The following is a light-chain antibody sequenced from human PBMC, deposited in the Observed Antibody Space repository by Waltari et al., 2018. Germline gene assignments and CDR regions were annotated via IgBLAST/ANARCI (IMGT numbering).Light chain of an antibody. CDR1: QRTSTSS. J-gene: IGKJ2*01. V-gene: IGKV3-20*01. CDR2: GTS. CDR3: QHYGSSPPLYT. Sequence: EIVLTQSPGTLSLSPGDRATLSCRASQRTSTSSLAWYHQKPGQPPRLLIYGTSTRATGIPDRFSGSGSGTDFPLANSRLEPEDFAVYYCQHYGSSPPLYTFGQGTKLEIK.